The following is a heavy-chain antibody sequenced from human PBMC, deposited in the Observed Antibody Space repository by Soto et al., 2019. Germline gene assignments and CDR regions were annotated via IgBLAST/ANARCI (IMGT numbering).Heavy chain of an antibody. D-gene: IGHD1-26*01. CDR2: IKSNSHGATT. V-gene: IGHV3-15*07. J-gene: IGHJ5*02. CDR1: GFTFSVTW. CDR3: TMAGLGSGSYHWFDP. Sequence: GGSLRLSCEASGFTFSVTWMNWVRQAPGKGLEWVGRIKSNSHGATTDYTTPVNGRFTISRDDSKNTLYLQMSSRKTEDTGVYYCTMAGLGSGSYHWFDPWGRGTLVTVSS.